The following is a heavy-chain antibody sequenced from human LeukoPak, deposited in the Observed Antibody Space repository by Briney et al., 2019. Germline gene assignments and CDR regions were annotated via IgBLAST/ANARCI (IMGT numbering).Heavy chain of an antibody. CDR3: VSQSYSGSDNYYFHY. D-gene: IGHD1-26*01. J-gene: IGHJ4*02. CDR2: ISGSGERT. V-gene: IGHV3-23*01. CDR1: GFMFSTYA. Sequence: GGSLRLSCVTFGFMFSTYAMSWVRQAPGKGLEWVSIISGSGERTYYADSVKGRFTVSRDNSKKTLYMEMKSLRVEDTAVYYCVSQSYSGSDNYYFHYWGQGTLVAVSS.